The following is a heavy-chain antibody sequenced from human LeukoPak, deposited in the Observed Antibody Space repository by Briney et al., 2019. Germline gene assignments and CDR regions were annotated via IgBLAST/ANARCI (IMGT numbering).Heavy chain of an antibody. CDR1: GGSISSGSYY. CDR2: INHSGST. J-gene: IGHJ1*01. Sequence: SETLSLTCTVSGGSISSGSYYWSWIRQPPGKGLEWIGEINHSGSTNYNPSLKSRVTISVDTSKNQFSLKLSSVTAADTAVYYCARGLWIAAAGTEYFQHWGQGTLVTVSS. V-gene: IGHV4-39*07. CDR3: ARGLWIAAAGTEYFQH. D-gene: IGHD6-13*01.